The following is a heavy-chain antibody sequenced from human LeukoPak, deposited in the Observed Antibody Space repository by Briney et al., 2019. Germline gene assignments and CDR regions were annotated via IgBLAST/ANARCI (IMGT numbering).Heavy chain of an antibody. CDR3: ARADSVPAGDYHYWYMDV. V-gene: IGHV1-2*02. CDR2: IKPNSGDT. J-gene: IGHJ6*03. Sequence: ASVKVSCKASGFTLTDYIHWVRQHPRQGLQWMGWIKPNSGDTDYAQKFQSRVTMARDTSNSTVYMELSNLRSDDTAVYYCARADSVPAGDYHYWYMDVWGKGTPVTVSS. CDR1: GFTLTDY. D-gene: IGHD2-2*01.